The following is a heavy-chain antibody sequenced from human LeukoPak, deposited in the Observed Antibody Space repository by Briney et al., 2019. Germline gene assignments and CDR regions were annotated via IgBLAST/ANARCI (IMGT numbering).Heavy chain of an antibody. CDR2: IYTGGST. J-gene: IGHJ4*02. D-gene: IGHD5-24*01. Sequence: GGSLRLSCAASGFTFRNHAMSRVRQTPEKGLEWGSAIYTGGSTYYTDSVKGSFTLSRANSKNTVYLQMNSLRAEDTAVYYCARMPTIALYSFDYWGQGTLVTVSS. CDR1: GFTFRNHA. CDR3: ARMPTIALYSFDY. V-gene: IGHV3-66*01.